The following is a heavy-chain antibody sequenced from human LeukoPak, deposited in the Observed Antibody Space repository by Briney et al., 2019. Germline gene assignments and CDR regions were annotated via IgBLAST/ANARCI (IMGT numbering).Heavy chain of an antibody. J-gene: IGHJ5*02. V-gene: IGHV5-51*01. CDR1: GYSFTSYW. D-gene: IGHD3-3*01. CDR2: IYPGDSDT. CDR3: ARHEEHYDFWSGYYGYWFDP. Sequence: GESLKISCKGSGYSFTSYWIGWVRQMPGKGLEWIGIIYPGDSDTRCSPSFQGQVTISADKSISTAYLQWSSLKASDTAMYYCARHEEHYDFWSGYYGYWFDPWGQGTLVTVSS.